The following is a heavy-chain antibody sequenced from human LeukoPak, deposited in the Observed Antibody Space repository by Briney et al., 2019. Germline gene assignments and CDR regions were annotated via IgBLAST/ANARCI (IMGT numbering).Heavy chain of an antibody. J-gene: IGHJ6*02. CDR1: GGTFSSYA. D-gene: IGHD2-2*01. V-gene: IGHV3-23*01. CDR3: AKEEYSTRYYYYGMDV. Sequence: SCKASGGTFSSYAISWVRQAPGKGLEWVSAISGGGDSTFYADSVKGRFTISRDNSKNTLYLQMSSLRAEDTAIYYCAKEEYSTRYYYYGMDVWGQGTTVTVSS. CDR2: ISGGGDST.